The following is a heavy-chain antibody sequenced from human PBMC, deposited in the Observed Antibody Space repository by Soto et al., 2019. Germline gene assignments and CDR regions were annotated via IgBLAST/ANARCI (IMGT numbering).Heavy chain of an antibody. V-gene: IGHV4-59*01. CDR3: ARGSYDSSGYYYDY. Sequence: KASETLSLTCTVSGGSISSYYWSWIRQPPGKGLEWIGYIYYSGSTNYNPSLKSRVTISVDTSKNQFSLKLSSVTAADTAVYYCARGSYDSSGYYYDYWGQGTLVTVSS. D-gene: IGHD3-22*01. CDR2: IYYSGST. CDR1: GGSISSYY. J-gene: IGHJ4*02.